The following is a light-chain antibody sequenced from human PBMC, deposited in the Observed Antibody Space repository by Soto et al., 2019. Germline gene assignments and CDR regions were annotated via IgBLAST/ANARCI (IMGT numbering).Light chain of an antibody. J-gene: IGLJ1*01. CDR2: DVS. CDR3: CSYAGSYPYV. V-gene: IGLV2-11*01. CDR1: SSDVGGYNY. Sequence: QSVLTQPRSVSGSPGQSVTISCTGTSSDVGGYNYVSWYQQHPGKAPKLMIYDVSKRPSGVLDRFSGSKSGNTASLTISGLQAEDEADYYCCSYAGSYPYVFGTGTKVTVL.